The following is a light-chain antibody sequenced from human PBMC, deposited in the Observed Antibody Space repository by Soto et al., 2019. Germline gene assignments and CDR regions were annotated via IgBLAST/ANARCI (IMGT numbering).Light chain of an antibody. V-gene: IGKV1-39*01. Sequence: DIRLTQSPPSLSASVGDRVTISCRASQSISTYLMWYQQKPGKAPNLLIYGASGLQNGVPSRFTGSGSRTEFTLTISGLQPEDSGTYYCQQSSITPRSFGQGTKVAI. CDR3: QQSSITPRS. CDR2: GAS. CDR1: QSISTY. J-gene: IGKJ1*01.